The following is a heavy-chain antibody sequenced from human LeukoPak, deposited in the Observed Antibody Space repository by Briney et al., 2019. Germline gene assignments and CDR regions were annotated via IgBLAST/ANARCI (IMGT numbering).Heavy chain of an antibody. Sequence: GGSLRLSCAASGFTFSSYNMNWVRQAPGKGLEWVSSITSGSSYIYYADSVKGRFTISRDNAKNSLYLQMNSLRTEDTAVYYCARVAPGRFLDGVNWFDPWGQGTLVTVSS. D-gene: IGHD3-3*01. CDR2: ITSGSSYI. CDR1: GFTFSSYN. CDR3: ARVAPGRFLDGVNWFDP. V-gene: IGHV3-21*01. J-gene: IGHJ5*02.